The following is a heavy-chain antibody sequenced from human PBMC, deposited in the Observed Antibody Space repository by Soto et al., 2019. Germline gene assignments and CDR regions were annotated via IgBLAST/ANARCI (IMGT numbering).Heavy chain of an antibody. CDR3: ARGRDGGAAN. V-gene: IGHV4-34*01. CDR1: GGSLSGYY. Sequence: QVHLQQWGAGLLKPSETLSLTCAVYGGSLSGYYWSWIRQPPGKGLERIGEINPSGSTNYTPSLKSRVTMSGDTPKNQFSLKLISVTAADTAVYYCARGRDGGAANWGQGTLVTVSS. J-gene: IGHJ4*02. CDR2: INPSGST. D-gene: IGHD4-17*01.